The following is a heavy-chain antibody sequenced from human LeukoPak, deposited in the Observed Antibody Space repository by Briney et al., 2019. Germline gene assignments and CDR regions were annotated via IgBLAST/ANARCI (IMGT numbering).Heavy chain of an antibody. Sequence: GGSLRLSCAASGFTFDDYAMHWVRQAPGKGLEWVSGISWNSGSIGYADSVKGRFTISRDNAKNSLYLQMNSLRAEDTALYYCAKDMTPGIAVAGIDYWGQGTLVTVSS. J-gene: IGHJ4*02. CDR3: AKDMTPGIAVAGIDY. V-gene: IGHV3-9*01. CDR1: GFTFDDYA. D-gene: IGHD6-19*01. CDR2: ISWNSGSI.